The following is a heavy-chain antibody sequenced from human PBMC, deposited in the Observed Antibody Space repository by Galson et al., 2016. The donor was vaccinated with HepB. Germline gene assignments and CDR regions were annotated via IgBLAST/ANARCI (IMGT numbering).Heavy chain of an antibody. V-gene: IGHV1-46*01. CDR1: GYTFTSYY. J-gene: IGHJ1*01. Sequence: QSGAEVKEPGASVKVSCKASGYTFTSYYMHWVRQAPGQGLEWMGIINPSGGSTNYAQKFQGRVTMTRDTSTSTVYMELSSLRSEDTAVYYRARGRRWLQFTHGSEYFQHWGQGTLVTVSS. CDR2: INPSGGST. CDR3: ARGRRWLQFTHGSEYFQH. D-gene: IGHD5-24*01.